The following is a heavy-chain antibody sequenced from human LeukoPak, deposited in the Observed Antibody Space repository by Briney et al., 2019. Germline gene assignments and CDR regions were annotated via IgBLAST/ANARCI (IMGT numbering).Heavy chain of an antibody. J-gene: IGHJ4*02. V-gene: IGHV3-7*01. CDR2: IKQDGSEK. CDR1: GFTFSSYW. CDR3: AREGGFGEYYFDY. D-gene: IGHD3-3*01. Sequence: PGGSLRLSCAASGFTFSSYWMSWVRQAPGKGLEWVANIKQDGSEKYYVDSVKGRFTISRDNAKNSLYLQMNSLRAEDTAVYYCAREGGFGEYYFDYWGQGTLVTVSS.